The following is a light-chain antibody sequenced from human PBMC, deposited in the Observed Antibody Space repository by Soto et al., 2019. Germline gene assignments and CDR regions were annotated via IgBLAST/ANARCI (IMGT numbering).Light chain of an antibody. Sequence: QSALTQPASVSGSPGQSITISCTGTSSDVGGYDYVSWYQLHPGKAPKLMVFEVNNRPSGVSYRFSGSKSGNTASLTISGLQAEDEADYFCSSYASSSTYVFGTGTKVTVL. CDR3: SSYASSSTYV. J-gene: IGLJ1*01. CDR2: EVN. CDR1: SSDVGGYDY. V-gene: IGLV2-14*01.